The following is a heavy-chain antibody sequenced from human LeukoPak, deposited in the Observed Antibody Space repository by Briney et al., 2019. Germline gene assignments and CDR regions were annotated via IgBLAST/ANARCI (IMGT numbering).Heavy chain of an antibody. V-gene: IGHV1-46*01. CDR3: ARDRVFGGYVDY. CDR2: INPSGGST. CDR1: GYTLSNYY. Sequence: ASVKVSCKASGYTLSNYYIHWVRQAPGQGLEWMGLINPSGGSTDYAQQFQGRVTMDRDTSTSTVYMELSSLRYEDTAVYHCARDRVFGGYVDYWGQGTLVTVSS. D-gene: IGHD2-15*01. J-gene: IGHJ4*02.